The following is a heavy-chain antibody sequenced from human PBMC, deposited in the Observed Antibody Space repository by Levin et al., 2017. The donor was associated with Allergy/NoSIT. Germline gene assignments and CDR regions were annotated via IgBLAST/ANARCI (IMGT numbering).Heavy chain of an antibody. D-gene: IGHD3-3*01. J-gene: IGHJ4*02. CDR2: ISSTGSTI. CDR3: ARQLGNFWSGYNYFDY. V-gene: IGHV3-48*03. Sequence: SCAASGFTFSSYEMNWVRRAPGKGLEWVSYISSTGSTIYSPDSVKGRFTISRDNAKNSLYLHMNSLRAEDTAVYYCARQLGNFWSGYNYFDYWGQGTLVTVSS. CDR1: GFTFSSYE.